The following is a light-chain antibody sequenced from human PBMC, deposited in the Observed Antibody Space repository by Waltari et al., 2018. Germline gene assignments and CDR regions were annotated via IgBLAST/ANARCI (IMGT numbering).Light chain of an antibody. CDR3: MQGTLGPRWT. J-gene: IGKJ1*01. V-gene: IGKV2-30*02. CDR2: QVS. CDR1: SLVQSGGNSG. Sequence: SLVQSGGNSGMNGLQYRPCQSPRRLIYQVSNQCPGVPDRFSGNGSSTDVTLRISRVEAEDVGVYFCMQGTLGPRWTFGQGTKVESK.